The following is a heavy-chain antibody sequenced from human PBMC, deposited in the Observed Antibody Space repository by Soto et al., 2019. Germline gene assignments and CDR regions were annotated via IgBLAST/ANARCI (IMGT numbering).Heavy chain of an antibody. CDR3: ARDRPYSYGTYDAFDI. V-gene: IGHV1-2*04. D-gene: IGHD5-18*01. CDR1: GYTFTGYY. CDR2: INPNSGGT. Sequence: ASVQVSCKASGYTFTGYYMHWVRQAPGQGLEWMGWINPNSGGTNYAQKFQGWVTMTRDTSISTAYMELSRLRSDDTAVYYCARDRPYSYGTYDAFDIWGQGTMVTVSS. J-gene: IGHJ3*02.